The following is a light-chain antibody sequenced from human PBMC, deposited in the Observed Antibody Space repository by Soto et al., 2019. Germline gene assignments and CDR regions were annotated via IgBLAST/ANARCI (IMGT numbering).Light chain of an antibody. V-gene: IGKV3D-15*01. CDR1: QSISSC. CDR2: DAS. CDR3: QQYNTWPPIT. Sequence: VMTQSPATLSVSPGERATLPCRASQSISSCLAWYQQRPGQAPRLLIYDASNRATGIPARFSGSGSGTEFTLTISSLQSEDFAVYYCQQYNTWPPITFGQGTRLEI. J-gene: IGKJ5*01.